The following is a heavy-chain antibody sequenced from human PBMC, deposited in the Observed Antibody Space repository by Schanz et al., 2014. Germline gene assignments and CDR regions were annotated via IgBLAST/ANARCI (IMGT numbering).Heavy chain of an antibody. CDR2: ISPTGSST. CDR1: GFTFSAYA. D-gene: IGHD2-15*01. Sequence: DVQLLESGGGVVQPGGSLRLSCAASGFTFSAYAMTWVRRAPGKGLEWVSNISPTGSSTYYADSVKGRFTISRDNSMNTLHLQMDGLRVEDTAVYYCARDAVALVPEYFMDVWGKGTPVTVSS. V-gene: IGHV3-23*01. J-gene: IGHJ6*03. CDR3: ARDAVALVPEYFMDV.